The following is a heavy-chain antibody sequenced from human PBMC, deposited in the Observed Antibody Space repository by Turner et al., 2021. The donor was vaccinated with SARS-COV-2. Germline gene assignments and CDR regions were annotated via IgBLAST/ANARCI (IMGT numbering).Heavy chain of an antibody. D-gene: IGHD3-22*01. CDR3: ADSGSN. CDR1: GFTFTSYG. V-gene: IGHV3-74*01. Sequence: DVQLVDSGGGSVQPGGSLRLSCAASGFTFTSYGRHWVRQAPGKVLVWVSRINSDGSRTSYADSVKGRFTISRDNAKNTLYLQMNSLRAEDTAVYYCADSGSNWGQGTLVTVSS. CDR2: INSDGSRT. J-gene: IGHJ4*02.